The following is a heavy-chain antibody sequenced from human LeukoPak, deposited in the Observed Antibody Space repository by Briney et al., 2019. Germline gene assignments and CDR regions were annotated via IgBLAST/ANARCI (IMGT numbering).Heavy chain of an antibody. V-gene: IGHV1-46*01. D-gene: IGHD6-13*01. CDR2: INPSGGST. J-gene: IGHJ3*02. CDR3: ARDHIAAADAFDI. Sequence: ASVKVSCKASGYTFTSYYMHWVRQAPGQGLEWMGIINPSGGSTSYAQKFQGRVTMTRDMSTSTVYMELSSLRSEDTAVYYCARDHIAAADAFDIWGQGTMVTVSS. CDR1: GYTFTSYY.